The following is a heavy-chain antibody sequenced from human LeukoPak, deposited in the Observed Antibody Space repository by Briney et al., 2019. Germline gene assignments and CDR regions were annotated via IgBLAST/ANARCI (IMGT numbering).Heavy chain of an antibody. V-gene: IGHV3-23*01. J-gene: IGHJ4*02. CDR2: ISGSGGST. CDR1: GFTFSSHA. D-gene: IGHD2-2*01. CDR3: AKGGGYCSSTSCYWGEIDY. Sequence: GGSLRLSCAASGFTFSSHAMSWVRQAPGKGREGGSAISGSGGSTYYADSVKGRFTISRDNSKNTLYLQMNSLRAEDTAVYYCAKGGGYCSSTSCYWGEIDYWGQGTLVTVSS.